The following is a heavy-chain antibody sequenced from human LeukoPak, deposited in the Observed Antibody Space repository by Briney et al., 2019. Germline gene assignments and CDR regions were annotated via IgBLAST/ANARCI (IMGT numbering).Heavy chain of an antibody. D-gene: IGHD3-3*01. CDR3: ARDRRDDFWSGYYGWFDP. Sequence: TSETLSLTCTVSGGSISSYYWSWIRQPAGKGLEWIGRIYTSGSTNYNPSLKSRVTMSADTSKNQFSLKLSSVTAADTAVYYCARDRRDDFWSGYYGWFDPWGQGTLVTVSS. CDR2: IYTSGST. J-gene: IGHJ5*02. CDR1: GGSISSYY. V-gene: IGHV4-4*07.